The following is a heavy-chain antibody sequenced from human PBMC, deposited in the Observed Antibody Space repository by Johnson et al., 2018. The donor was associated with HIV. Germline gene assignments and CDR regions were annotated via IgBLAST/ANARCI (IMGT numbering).Heavy chain of an antibody. CDR1: GFTFSNYG. CDR2: ISYDGTDK. J-gene: IGHJ3*02. V-gene: IGHV3-30*19. D-gene: IGHD6-19*01. Sequence: QVQLVESGGGVVQPGRSLRLSCAASGFTFSNYGMHWVRQAPGKGLEWVAVISYDGTDKYYADSVRGRFTISRDNSKNTLYLQMNSLRAEDTAVYYCARGRAVAGTRAFDIWGRGTRVTVSS. CDR3: ARGRAVAGTRAFDI.